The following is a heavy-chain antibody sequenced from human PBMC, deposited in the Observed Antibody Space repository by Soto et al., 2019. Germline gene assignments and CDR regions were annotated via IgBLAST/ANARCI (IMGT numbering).Heavy chain of an antibody. CDR3: ASHSGSSPEGRYYYGMDV. CDR1: GGTFSSYA. Sequence: QVQLVQSGAEVKKPGSSVKLSCKASGGTFSSYAISWVRQAPGQGLEWMGGIIPIFGTADYSQKFKGRDTITADESTSTAYMAMSSLGSENTTLYYCASHSGSSPEGRYYYGMDVWGQGTTVTVSS. D-gene: IGHD1-26*01. J-gene: IGHJ6*02. CDR2: IIPIFGTA. V-gene: IGHV1-69*12.